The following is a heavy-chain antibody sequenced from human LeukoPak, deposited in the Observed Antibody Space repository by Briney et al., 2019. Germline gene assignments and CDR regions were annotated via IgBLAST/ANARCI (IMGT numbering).Heavy chain of an antibody. CDR1: GGSISSGGYY. CDR2: IYYSGST. CDR3: ARDLKWGNDAFDI. J-gene: IGHJ3*02. Sequence: PSETLSLTCTVSGGSISSGGYYWSWIRQHPGKGLEWIVYIYYSGSTYYNPSLKSRVTISVDTSKNQLSLKLSSVTAADTAVYYCARDLKWGNDAFDIWGQGTMVTVSS. V-gene: IGHV4-31*03. D-gene: IGHD7-27*01.